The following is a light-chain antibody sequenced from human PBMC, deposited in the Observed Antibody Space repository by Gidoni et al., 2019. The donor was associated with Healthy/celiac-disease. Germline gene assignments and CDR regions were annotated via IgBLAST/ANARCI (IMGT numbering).Light chain of an antibody. CDR1: KLGDKY. J-gene: IGLJ2*01. V-gene: IGLV3-1*01. CDR3: QAWDSSTASV. Sequence: SYELTQPPSVSVSPGQPASITCSGDKLGDKYACWYQQKPGQSPVLVIYQDSKRPSGIPERFSGSNSGNTATLTISGTQAMDEADYYCQAWDSSTASVFGGGTKLTVL. CDR2: QDS.